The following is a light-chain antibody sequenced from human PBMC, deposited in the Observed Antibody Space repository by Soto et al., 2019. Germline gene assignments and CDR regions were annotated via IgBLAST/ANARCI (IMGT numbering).Light chain of an antibody. CDR3: QQRSNWPPT. J-gene: IGKJ4*01. Sequence: EIVLTQSPATLSLSPGERATVSCRASQSVSSYLAWYQQKPGQAPRLLIYDASNRATGIPARFSGSGSGTDLTLTISSLEAEDFAVYYCQQRSNWPPTFGGGTKVEIK. V-gene: IGKV3-11*01. CDR2: DAS. CDR1: QSVSSY.